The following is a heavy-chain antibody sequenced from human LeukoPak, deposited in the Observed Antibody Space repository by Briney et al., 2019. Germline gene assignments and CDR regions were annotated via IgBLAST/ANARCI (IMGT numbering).Heavy chain of an antibody. V-gene: IGHV4-4*07. J-gene: IGHJ6*03. CDR3: ARHSGWYEIDYYYYMDV. D-gene: IGHD6-19*01. Sequence: PSESLSLTCTVSGGSLTSNYWSWIRQPAGKGLEWIGRVSTTGTSNYNPPLKSRITMSVDTSNNQFSLRLSSVTAADTAVYYCARHSGWYEIDYYYYMDVWGKGTTVTVSS. CDR2: VSTTGTS. CDR1: GGSLTSNY.